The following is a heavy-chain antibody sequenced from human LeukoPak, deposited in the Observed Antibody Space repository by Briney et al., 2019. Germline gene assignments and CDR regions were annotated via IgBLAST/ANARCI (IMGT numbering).Heavy chain of an antibody. V-gene: IGHV3-21*04. J-gene: IGHJ4*02. CDR1: GFTFSSYS. CDR2: ISSSSSYI. D-gene: IGHD6-19*01. CDR3: SKRAVAGYVDY. Sequence: PGGSLRLSCAASGFTFSSYSMNWVRQAPGKGLEWVSSISSSSSYIYYADSLKGRFTIYIDNAKNSLYLQMNRQPAEGTAGYFFSKRAVAGYVDYWGQGTLVAVSS.